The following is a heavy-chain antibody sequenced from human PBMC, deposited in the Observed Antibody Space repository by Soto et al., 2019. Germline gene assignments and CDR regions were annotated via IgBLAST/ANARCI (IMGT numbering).Heavy chain of an antibody. CDR1: GFTFSSYS. D-gene: IGHD2-21*01. Sequence: EVQLVESGGGLVQPGGYLRLSCAASGFTFSSYSMNWVRQAPGKGLEWVSYISSSSSTIYYADSVKGRFTISRDNAKNSLYLQMNSLRAEDTAVYYCARGVPWSTRGGVDCWGQGTLVTVSS. V-gene: IGHV3-48*01. J-gene: IGHJ4*02. CDR2: ISSSSSTI. CDR3: ARGVPWSTRGGVDC.